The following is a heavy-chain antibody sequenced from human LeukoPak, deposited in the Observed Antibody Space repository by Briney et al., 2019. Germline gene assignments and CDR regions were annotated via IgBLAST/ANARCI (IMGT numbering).Heavy chain of an antibody. CDR3: AKSISRGKQQLVPGGRYYYYYYGMDV. Sequence: PGRSLRLSCAASGFTFSSYGMHWVRQAPGKGLEWVAVISYDGSNKYYADSVKGRFTISRDNSKNTLYLQMNSLRAKDTAVYYCAKSISRGKQQLVPGGRYYYYYYGMDVWGQGTTVTVSS. J-gene: IGHJ6*02. CDR2: ISYDGSNK. V-gene: IGHV3-30*18. CDR1: GFTFSSYG. D-gene: IGHD6-13*01.